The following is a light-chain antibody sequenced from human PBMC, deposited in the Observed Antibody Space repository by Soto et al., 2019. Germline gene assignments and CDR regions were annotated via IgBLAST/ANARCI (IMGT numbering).Light chain of an antibody. Sequence: DIQMTQSPSTLSASVGDRVTITCRASQSINNWLAWYQQKPGKAPKILISDASTLESGVPSRFIGSGSGTEFTLTISSLQPDDFATYYCQQDKSYSAFGQGTKLEIK. CDR3: QQDKSYSA. CDR1: QSINNW. CDR2: DAS. V-gene: IGKV1-5*01. J-gene: IGKJ2*01.